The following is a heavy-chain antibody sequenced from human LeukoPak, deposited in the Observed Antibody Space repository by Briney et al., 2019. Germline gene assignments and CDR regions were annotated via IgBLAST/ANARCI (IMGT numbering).Heavy chain of an antibody. CDR3: ARDPPNCSGGSCYSSYMDV. Sequence: ASVKVSCKVSGYTFTGYYMHWVRQAPGQGLEWMGWINPNSGGTNYAQKFQGRVTMTRDTSISTAYMELSRLRSDDTAVYYCARDPPNCSGGSCYSSYMDVRGKGTTVTISS. CDR2: INPNSGGT. V-gene: IGHV1-2*02. D-gene: IGHD2-15*01. CDR1: GYTFTGYY. J-gene: IGHJ6*03.